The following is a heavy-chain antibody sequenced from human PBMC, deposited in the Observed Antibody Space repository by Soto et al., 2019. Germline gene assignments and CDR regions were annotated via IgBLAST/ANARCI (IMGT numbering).Heavy chain of an antibody. J-gene: IGHJ6*02. D-gene: IGHD6-19*01. V-gene: IGHV1-69*06. CDR3: AVQWLGSYYYCGMGA. CDR1: GGTFSSYA. Sequence: SVKGSCKASGGTFSSYAISWVRQAPGQGLEWMEGIIPIFGTANYAQKLQGKVTITAEKSTSTAYMELSRLRSENTAVYYCAVQWLGSYYYCGMGAWGQGTTVPVSS. CDR2: IIPIFGTA.